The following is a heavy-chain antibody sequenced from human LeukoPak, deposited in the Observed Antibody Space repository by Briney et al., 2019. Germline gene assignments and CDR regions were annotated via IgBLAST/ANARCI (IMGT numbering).Heavy chain of an antibody. CDR2: INHSGST. CDR1: GGSFSGYY. D-gene: IGHD6-6*01. Sequence: PSEPLSLPCAVYGGSFSGYYWGWIRQPPGKGLEWIGEINHSGSTNYNPSLKSRVTISVDTSKNQFSLKLSSVTAADTAVYYCARGHLEWAARPYFDYWGQGTLVTVST. V-gene: IGHV4-34*01. CDR3: ARGHLEWAARPYFDY. J-gene: IGHJ4*02.